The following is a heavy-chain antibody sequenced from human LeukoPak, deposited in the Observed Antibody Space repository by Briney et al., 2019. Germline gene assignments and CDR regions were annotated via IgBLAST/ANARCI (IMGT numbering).Heavy chain of an antibody. Sequence: GGSLRLSCVASGFSFGNYAMSWVRQAPGKGLQWVSQISGTGGATWYAGFARDRFTISRDNSKKTLYLQMSGLRVEDTAMYYCVKDPRHRYATNWFDYWGQGTLVIVSS. V-gene: IGHV3-23*01. CDR3: VKDPRHRYATNWFDY. D-gene: IGHD2-2*01. J-gene: IGHJ5*01. CDR2: ISGTGGAT. CDR1: GFSFGNYA.